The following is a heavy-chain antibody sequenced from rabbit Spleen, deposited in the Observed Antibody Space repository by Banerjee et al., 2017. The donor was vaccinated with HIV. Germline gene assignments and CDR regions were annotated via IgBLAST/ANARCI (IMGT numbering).Heavy chain of an antibody. CDR2: IYAGGGSA. CDR3: ARNYVNAFDP. J-gene: IGHJ2*01. V-gene: IGHV1S40*01. CDR1: GFSFSSGYY. D-gene: IGHD1-1*01. Sequence: QSLEESGGGLVKPGASLTLTCKASGFSFSSGYYMCWVRQAPGKGLERIGCIYAGGGSAYYASWAKGRFTISKTSSTTVTLQMTSLTAADTATYFCARNYVNAFDPWGPGTLVTVS.